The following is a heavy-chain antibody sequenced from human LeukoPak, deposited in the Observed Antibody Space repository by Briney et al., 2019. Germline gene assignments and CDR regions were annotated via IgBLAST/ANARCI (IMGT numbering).Heavy chain of an antibody. V-gene: IGHV4-61*01. Sequence: SETLSLTCTVSGGSVSSGCYYWSWIRQPPGKGLEWIGYIYYSGSTNYNPSLKSRVTISVDTSKNQCSLKLSSVTAADTAVYYCARTLVVVATTGYLLYWFDPWGQGTLVTVSS. CDR1: GGSVSSGCYY. CDR2: IYYSGST. CDR3: ARTLVVVATTGYLLYWFDP. D-gene: IGHD2-15*01. J-gene: IGHJ5*02.